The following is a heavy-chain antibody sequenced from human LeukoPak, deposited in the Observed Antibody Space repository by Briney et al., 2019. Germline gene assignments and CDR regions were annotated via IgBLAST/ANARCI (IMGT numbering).Heavy chain of an antibody. CDR3: ARRPVSGGNFDY. D-gene: IGHD3-16*01. Sequence: ASVKVSCKASGYTFTGYYIQWVRQAPGQGLEWMGWINPHSGGTNYAQEFQGRVTMTRDTSISTAYMELSRLRSDDTAVYYCARRPVSGGNFDYWGQGTLVTVSS. V-gene: IGHV1-2*02. CDR1: GYTFTGYY. CDR2: INPHSGGT. J-gene: IGHJ4*02.